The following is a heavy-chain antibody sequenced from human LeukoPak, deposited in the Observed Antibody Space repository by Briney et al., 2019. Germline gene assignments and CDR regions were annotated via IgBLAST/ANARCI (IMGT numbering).Heavy chain of an antibody. V-gene: IGHV3-7*01. CDR3: VPQLSSCYDPGVRVFDY. Sequence: GGSLRLSCAVSGFTFNKYWMTWVRQAPGKGLEWVANIKQDGSEAYYLDSVMGRFTISRDNGKNSLYLKMNSLRAEDTAVYYCVPQLSSCYDPGVRVFDYWGQGTLVTVSS. D-gene: IGHD5-12*01. CDR1: GFTFNKYW. J-gene: IGHJ4*02. CDR2: IKQDGSEA.